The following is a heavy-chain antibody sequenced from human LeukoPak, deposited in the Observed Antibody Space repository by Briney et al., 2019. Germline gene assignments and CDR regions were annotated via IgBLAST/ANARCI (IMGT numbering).Heavy chain of an antibody. D-gene: IGHD1-26*01. CDR2: ISSSSSTI. J-gene: IGHJ4*02. Sequence: GGSLRLSCAASGFTFSSYSMNWVRLAPGKGLEWVSYISSSSSTIYYADSVKGRFTISRDNAKNSLYLQMNSLRAEDTAVYYCARSQSPGIVGAQAFDYWGQGALVTVSS. CDR1: GFTFSSYS. CDR3: ARSQSPGIVGAQAFDY. V-gene: IGHV3-48*01.